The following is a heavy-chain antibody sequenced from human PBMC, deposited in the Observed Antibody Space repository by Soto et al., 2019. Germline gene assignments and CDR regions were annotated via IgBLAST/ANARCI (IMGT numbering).Heavy chain of an antibody. CDR3: ARDRRDGYNFDY. CDR2: ISSSGSYI. CDR1: GFTFSSYS. J-gene: IGHJ4*02. D-gene: IGHD5-12*01. Sequence: EVQLVESGGGLVNPGGSLRLSCAASGFTFSSYSMNWVRQAPGKGLEWVSSISSSGSYIYYADSVKGRFTISRDNAKNSLYLQMNSLRAEDTAVYYCARDRRDGYNFDYWGQGTLVTVSS. V-gene: IGHV3-21*01.